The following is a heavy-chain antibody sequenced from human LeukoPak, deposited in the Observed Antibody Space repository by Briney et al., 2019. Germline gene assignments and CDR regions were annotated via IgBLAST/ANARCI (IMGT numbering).Heavy chain of an antibody. CDR3: AKDPHSITGTTTVDY. V-gene: IGHV3-30*02. D-gene: IGHD1-7*01. J-gene: IGHJ4*02. CDR1: GFTFSSYG. Sequence: GGSLRLSCAASGFTFSSYGMHWVRQAPGKRLEWVAFIRYDGSNKYYADSVKGRFTISRDNSKNTLYLQMNSLRAEDTAVYYCAKDPHSITGTTTVDYWGQGTLVTVSS. CDR2: IRYDGSNK.